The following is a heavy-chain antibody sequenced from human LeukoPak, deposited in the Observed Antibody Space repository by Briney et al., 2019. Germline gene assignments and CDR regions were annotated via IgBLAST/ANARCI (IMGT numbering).Heavy chain of an antibody. V-gene: IGHV3-73*01. J-gene: IGHJ4*02. Sequence: GGSLRLSCAASGFTFSGSAMHWVRQASGKGLEWVGRIRSKANSYATVYGASVRGRFTISRDDSKTTAYLQMNSLKTEDTAVYYCTSRLYDSGDYPDYWGQGTLVTVSS. CDR1: GFTFSGSA. CDR3: TSRLYDSGDYPDY. CDR2: IRSKANSYAT. D-gene: IGHD3-22*01.